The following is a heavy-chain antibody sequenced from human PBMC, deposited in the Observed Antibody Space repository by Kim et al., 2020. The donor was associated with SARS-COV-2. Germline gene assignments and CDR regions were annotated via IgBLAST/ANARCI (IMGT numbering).Heavy chain of an antibody. CDR3: ARHEAPGDSGSYSDDYWF. D-gene: IGHD1-26*01. J-gene: IGHJ5*01. Sequence: SETLSLTCTVSGGSIISYYWSWIRQPPGKGLEWIGYIYYSGSTNYNPSLKSRVTISVDTSKNQFSLKLSSVTAADTAVYYCARHEAPGDSGSYSDDYWF. V-gene: IGHV4-59*08. CDR1: GGSIISYY. CDR2: IYYSGST.